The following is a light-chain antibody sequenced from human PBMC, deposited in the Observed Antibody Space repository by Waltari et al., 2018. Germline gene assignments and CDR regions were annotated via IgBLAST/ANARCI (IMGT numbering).Light chain of an antibody. J-gene: IGKJ1*01. CDR2: GAS. CDR3: QQSKIWPA. CDR1: LGINRD. V-gene: IGKV3-15*01. Sequence: EIVMTQSPATLSVSPGEGATLSCRASLGINRDLAWYQHKPGHAPRLLIYGASTRAASVPARVSVSGSGTQFTPTISRLQSEAVGVYYCQQSKIWPAFGQGTKVEIK.